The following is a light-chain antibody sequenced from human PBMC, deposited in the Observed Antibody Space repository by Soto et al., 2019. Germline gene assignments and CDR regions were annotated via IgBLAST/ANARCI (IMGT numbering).Light chain of an antibody. V-gene: IGLV2-14*01. CDR2: EVS. Sequence: LTQPASVSGSPGQSITISCTGTSSDIGNYDFVSWYQQVPGTAPKAMIYEVSSRPSGVSNRFSGSKSGNTASLTISGLQAEDEAYYYCSSYTTSTSFILFGGGTKVTVL. CDR1: SSDIGNYDF. J-gene: IGLJ2*01. CDR3: SSYTTSTSFIL.